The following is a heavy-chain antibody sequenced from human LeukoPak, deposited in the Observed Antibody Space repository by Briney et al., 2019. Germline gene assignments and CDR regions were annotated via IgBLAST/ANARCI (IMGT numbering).Heavy chain of an antibody. CDR1: GYTFSSYA. CDR2: ISYDGSNK. V-gene: IGHV3-30-3*01. CDR3: AREEYYDFWSGYKALNYYGMDI. J-gene: IGHJ6*02. Sequence: GGSLRLSCAGSGYTFSSYAMHWVRQAPGKGLEWVAVISYDGSNKYYADSVKGRFTISRDNSKNTLYLQMNSLRAEDTAVYYCAREEYYDFWSGYKALNYYGMDIWGQGTTVTVSS. D-gene: IGHD3-3*01.